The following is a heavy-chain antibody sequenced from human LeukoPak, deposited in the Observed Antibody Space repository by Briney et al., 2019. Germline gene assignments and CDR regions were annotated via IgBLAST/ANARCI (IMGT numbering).Heavy chain of an antibody. D-gene: IGHD5-18*01. V-gene: IGHV3-23*01. Sequence: GGSLRLSCAASGFTFSSYAMSWVRQAPGKGPEWVSAISGSGGSTYYADSVKGRFTISRDNSKNTLYLPLNSLRAEDTAVYYCAKDGYSYGDSTGYFDYWGQGTLVTVSS. CDR3: AKDGYSYGDSTGYFDY. J-gene: IGHJ4*02. CDR1: GFTFSSYA. CDR2: ISGSGGST.